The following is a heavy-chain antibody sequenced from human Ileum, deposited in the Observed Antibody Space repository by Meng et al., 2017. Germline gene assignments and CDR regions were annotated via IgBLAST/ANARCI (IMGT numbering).Heavy chain of an antibody. J-gene: IGHJ4*02. CDR2: IHHSGST. D-gene: IGHD1-26*01. V-gene: IGHV4-4*02. CDR1: GGSISTSDW. CDR3: AREWSGSYRHFDY. Sequence: QVQLQESGPGLLKPSGTRSPTCAVSGGSISTSDWWSWVRQPPGKGLEWIGEIHHSGSTNYNPSLKSRVTISVDKSKNQFSLKLNSVTAADTAVYYCAREWSGSYRHFDYWGQGTLVTVSS.